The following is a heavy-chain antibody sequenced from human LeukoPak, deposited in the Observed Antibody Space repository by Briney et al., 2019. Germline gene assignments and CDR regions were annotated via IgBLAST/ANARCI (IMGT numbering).Heavy chain of an antibody. J-gene: IGHJ4*02. CDR2: IIPIFGTA. Sequence: SGTVSCKASGGTFSSYAISWVRQAPGQGLEWMGGIIPIFGTANYAQKFQGRVTITADGSTSTAYMELSSLRSEDTAVYYCAVAASGIFDYWGQGTLVTVSS. V-gene: IGHV1-69*13. CDR3: AVAASGIFDY. D-gene: IGHD3-10*01. CDR1: GGTFSSYA.